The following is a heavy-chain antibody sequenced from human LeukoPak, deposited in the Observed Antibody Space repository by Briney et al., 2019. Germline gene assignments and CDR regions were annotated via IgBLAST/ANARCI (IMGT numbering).Heavy chain of an antibody. D-gene: IGHD3-22*01. Sequence: GGSLRLSCAASGFTFSSYWMSWVRQAPGKGLEWVAYIKYDGSEKNYVDSVKGRFTISRDNAKNSLYLQMNSLRAEDTAVYYCARGGGSGYYSHFDYWGQGTLVTVSS. V-gene: IGHV3-7*01. CDR1: GFTFSSYW. CDR2: IKYDGSEK. J-gene: IGHJ4*02. CDR3: ARGGGSGYYSHFDY.